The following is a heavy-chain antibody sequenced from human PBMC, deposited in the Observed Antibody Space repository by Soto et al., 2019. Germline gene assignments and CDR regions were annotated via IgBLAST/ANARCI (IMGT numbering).Heavy chain of an antibody. J-gene: IGHJ6*02. V-gene: IGHV3-23*01. CDR1: GFTFSSYA. CDR3: AKNVWGITIFGGMDV. Sequence: EVQLLESGGGLVQPGGSLRLSCAASGFTFSSYAMSWVRQAPGKGLEWVSAISGSGGSTYYSDSVKGRFTISRDNSKNTLYLQMNRLRDEYTAVYYCAKNVWGITIFGGMDVWGQGTTVNVSS. CDR2: ISGSGGST. D-gene: IGHD3-9*01.